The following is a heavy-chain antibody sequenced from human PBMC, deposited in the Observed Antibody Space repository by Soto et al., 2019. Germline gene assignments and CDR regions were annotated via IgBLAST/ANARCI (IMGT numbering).Heavy chain of an antibody. J-gene: IGHJ4*02. D-gene: IGHD6-13*01. CDR1: GFTFSSYS. CDR2: ISSSSSTI. Sequence: PGGSLRLSCAASGFTFSSYSMNWVRQAPGKGLEWVSYISSSSSTIYYADSVKGRFTISRDNAKNSLYLQMNSLRAEDTAVYYCARDPGSSWYFHFDYWGQGTLVTVSS. CDR3: ARDPGSSWYFHFDY. V-gene: IGHV3-48*01.